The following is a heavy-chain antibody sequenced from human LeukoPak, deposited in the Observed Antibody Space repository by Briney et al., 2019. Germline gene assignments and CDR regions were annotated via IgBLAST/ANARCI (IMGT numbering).Heavy chain of an antibody. CDR1: GFILSTHG. D-gene: IGHD1-26*01. J-gene: IGHJ4*02. CDR2: MWYDGSRE. Sequence: GGSLRLPCAASGFILSTHGMHWVRQASGKGLEWVAGMWYDGSREDYADSVKGRFTISRDMSKNTLNLQMNSLRVEDTAMFYCARDLSFGSLDFRGQGTLVTVSS. CDR3: ARDLSFGSLDF. V-gene: IGHV3-33*01.